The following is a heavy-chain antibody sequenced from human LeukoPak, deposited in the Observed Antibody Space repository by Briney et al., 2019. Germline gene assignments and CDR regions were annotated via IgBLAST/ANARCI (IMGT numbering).Heavy chain of an antibody. J-gene: IGHJ4*02. V-gene: IGHV1-46*01. Sequence: GASVKVSCKASGYTFTSYYMHWVRQAPGQGLEWMGIINPSGGSTSYAQKFQGRVTMTRDMSTSTVYMELSSLRSEDTAVYYCTTEIRYDALFDYWGQGTLVTVSS. D-gene: IGHD5-12*01. CDR2: INPSGGST. CDR3: TTEIRYDALFDY. CDR1: GYTFTSYY.